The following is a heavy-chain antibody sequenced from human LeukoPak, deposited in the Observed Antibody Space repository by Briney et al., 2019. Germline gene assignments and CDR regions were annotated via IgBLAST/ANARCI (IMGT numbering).Heavy chain of an antibody. CDR1: GYSFTSYW. D-gene: IGHD3-22*01. CDR3: ARHVPLYYYDSSGYNYFDY. J-gene: IGHJ4*02. Sequence: GESLKISCKGSGYSFTSYWIGWVRQMPGKGLEWMGIIYPGDSDTRYSPSFQGQVTISADKSISTAYLQWSSLKASDTAMYYCARHVPLYYYDSSGYNYFDYWGQGTLVTVSS. V-gene: IGHV5-51*01. CDR2: IYPGDSDT.